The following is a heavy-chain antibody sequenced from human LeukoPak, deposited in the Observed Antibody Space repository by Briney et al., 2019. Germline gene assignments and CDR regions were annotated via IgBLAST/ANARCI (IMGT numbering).Heavy chain of an antibody. CDR2: IYYSGST. D-gene: IGHD1-7*01. CDR3: ARLITGTTTAFDI. J-gene: IGHJ3*02. V-gene: IGHV4-59*12. Sequence: SETLSLTCTVSGGSISSYYWSWIRQPPGKGLEWIGYIYYSGSTNYNPSLKSRVTISVDTSKNQFSLKLSSVTAADTAVYYCARLITGTTTAFDIWGQGTMVTVSS. CDR1: GGSISSYY.